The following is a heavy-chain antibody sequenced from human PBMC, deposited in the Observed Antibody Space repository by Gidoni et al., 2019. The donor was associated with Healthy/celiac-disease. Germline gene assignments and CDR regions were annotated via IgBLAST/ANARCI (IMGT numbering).Heavy chain of an antibody. D-gene: IGHD3-10*01. CDR3: AKGTMVRGVITNAYYYYGMDV. V-gene: IGHV3-23*01. J-gene: IGHJ6*02. CDR2: ISGSGGST. CDR1: GFPFTSYS. Sequence: EVKPLESGGGLVQPGGPLRLPCSAPGFPFTSYSMRWGRQAPGKGLEWVSAISGSGGSTYYADSVKGRFTISRDNSKNTLYLQMNSLRAEDTAVYYCAKGTMVRGVITNAYYYYGMDVWGQGTTVTVSS.